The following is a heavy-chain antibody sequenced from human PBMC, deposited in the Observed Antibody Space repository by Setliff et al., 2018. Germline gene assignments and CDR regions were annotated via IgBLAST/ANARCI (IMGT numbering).Heavy chain of an antibody. CDR2: ISYDGSNK. V-gene: IGHV3-30-3*01. D-gene: IGHD6-19*01. J-gene: IGHJ4*02. CDR3: AREGYSSGWFDY. Sequence: SLRLSCAASGFTFSSYAMHWVRQAPGKGLEWVAVISYDGSNKYYADSVRGRFTISRDISKNTLYLQMNSLRPEDTAVYYCAREGYSSGWFDYWGQGTLVTVSS. CDR1: GFTFSSYA.